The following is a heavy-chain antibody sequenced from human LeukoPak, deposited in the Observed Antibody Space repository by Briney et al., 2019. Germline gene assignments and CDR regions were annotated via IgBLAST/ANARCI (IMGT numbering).Heavy chain of an antibody. J-gene: IGHJ6*03. CDR2: VDHTGST. CDR1: GGSFSGYY. CDR3: ARGRVSSSTWYSTYYYFFYMDF. V-gene: IGHV4-59*01. D-gene: IGHD4-11*01. Sequence: SGTLSLTCAVYGGSFSGYYWTWIRQPPGKGLEWIGYVDHTGSTKFNPSLNGRVSISRDTSNNFFSLRLRSVTAADTAVYFCARGRVSSSTWYSTYYYFFYMDFWGKGTTVTVSS.